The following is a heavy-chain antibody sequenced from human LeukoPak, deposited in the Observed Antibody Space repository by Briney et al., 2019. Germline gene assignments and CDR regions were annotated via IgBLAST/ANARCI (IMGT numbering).Heavy chain of an antibody. Sequence: SETLSLTCTVSGGSISSYYWSWIRQPPGKGLEWIGYIYYSGSTNYNPSLKSRVTISVDKSKNQFSLKPSSVTAADTAVYYCARVAYYCDSSGYLDYWGQGTLVTVSS. CDR3: ARVAYYCDSSGYLDY. J-gene: IGHJ4*02. V-gene: IGHV4-59*12. D-gene: IGHD3-22*01. CDR1: GGSISSYY. CDR2: IYYSGST.